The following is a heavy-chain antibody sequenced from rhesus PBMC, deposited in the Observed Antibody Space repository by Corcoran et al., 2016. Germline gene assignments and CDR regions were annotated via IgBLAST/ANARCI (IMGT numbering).Heavy chain of an antibody. CDR3: ARDTVTYLSTTFDY. D-gene: IGHD4-23*01. V-gene: IGHV1S2*01. Sequence: QVQLVQSGAEVKKPGSSGKVSCKASGYTFTDYYMHWVRQDPRQGLEWIGWINPYNATTKYAPKFQGIVTMTRDTSTSTAFMELSSLRSEDTAVYYCARDTVTYLSTTFDYWGQGVLVTVSS. J-gene: IGHJ4*01. CDR1: GYTFTDYY. CDR2: INPYNATT.